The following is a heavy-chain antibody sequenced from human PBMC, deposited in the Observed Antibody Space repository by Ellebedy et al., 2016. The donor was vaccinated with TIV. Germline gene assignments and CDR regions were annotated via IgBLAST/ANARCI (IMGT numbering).Heavy chain of an antibody. CDR2: IHYSGSA. CDR3: ARQHDPKYNNYMDV. J-gene: IGHJ6*03. V-gene: IGHV4-59*01. Sequence: MPSETLSLTCTVSGDSISPYYWNWIRQPPGKGLEWIGYIHYSGSANSNTSLKSRVTISVDTSKNQFSLNLSSVTAADTAMYYCARQHDPKYNNYMDVWGKGTTVTVSS. CDR1: GDSISPYY.